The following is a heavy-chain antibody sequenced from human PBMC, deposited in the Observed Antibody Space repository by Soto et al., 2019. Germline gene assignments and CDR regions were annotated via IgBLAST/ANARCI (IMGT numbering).Heavy chain of an antibody. CDR3: AKDQAHYGGNYYYDMDV. CDR2: ISGSGGST. D-gene: IGHD4-17*01. V-gene: IGHV3-23*01. Sequence: GGSLRLSCAASGFTFSSYAMSWVRQAPGKGLEWVSAISGSGGSTYYADSVKGRFTISRDNSKNTLYLQMNSLRAEDTAVYYCAKDQAHYGGNYYYDMDVWGKGTTVTVSS. J-gene: IGHJ6*03. CDR1: GFTFSSYA.